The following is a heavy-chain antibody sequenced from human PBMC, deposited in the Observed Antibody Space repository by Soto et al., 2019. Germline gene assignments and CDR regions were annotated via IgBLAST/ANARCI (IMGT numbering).Heavy chain of an antibody. CDR1: GYGFTTYG. CDR2: ISAHNGNT. D-gene: IGHD1-1*01. J-gene: IGHJ4*02. CDR3: ARGRYGDY. Sequence: QVHLVQSGAEVKKPGASVKVSCKGSGYGFTTYGITWVRQAPGQGLEWMARISAHNGNTNYAQKLQGRVTATRDTSTSTAYMELRSLRSDDTAVYYCARGRYGDYWGQGALVTVSS. V-gene: IGHV1-18*01.